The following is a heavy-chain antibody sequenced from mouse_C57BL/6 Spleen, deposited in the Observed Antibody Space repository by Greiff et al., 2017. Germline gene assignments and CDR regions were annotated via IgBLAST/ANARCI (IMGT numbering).Heavy chain of an antibody. V-gene: IGHV1-39*01. CDR2: FNPNYGTT. CDR3: ARSRITTVVAKDWCAY. CDR1: GYSFTDYN. Sequence: VQLQQSGPELVKPGASVKISCKASGYSFTDYNMNWVKQSNGKSLEWIGVFNPNYGTTSYNQKFKGKATLTVDQSSSTAYMQPNRLTSEDSEVYYCARSRITTVVAKDWCAYWGQGTLVTVSA. D-gene: IGHD1-1*01. J-gene: IGHJ3*01.